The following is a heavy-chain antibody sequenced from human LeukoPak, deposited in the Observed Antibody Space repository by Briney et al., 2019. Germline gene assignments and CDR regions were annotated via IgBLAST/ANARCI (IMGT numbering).Heavy chain of an antibody. D-gene: IGHD3-22*01. CDR2: ISNDGSKK. J-gene: IGHJ4*02. V-gene: IGHV3-30*03. Sequence: PGRSLRLSCAASGFTFSTYGMHWVRQAPGKGLEWVAVISNDGSKKHYADSVKGRFTISRDDSKNTLYLQMNSLRAEDTAVYYCARGVGYYDSSGTIDYWGQGTLVTVSS. CDR3: ARGVGYYDSSGTIDY. CDR1: GFTFSTYG.